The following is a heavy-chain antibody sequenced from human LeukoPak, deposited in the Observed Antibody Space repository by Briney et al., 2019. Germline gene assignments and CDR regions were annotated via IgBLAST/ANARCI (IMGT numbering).Heavy chain of an antibody. V-gene: IGHV1-69*05. Sequence: ANYAQKFQGRVTITTDESTSTAYMELSSLRSEDTAVYYCARGLQEYLFDYWGQGTLVTVPS. CDR3: ARGLQEYLFDY. J-gene: IGHJ4*02. D-gene: IGHD6-6*01. CDR2: A.